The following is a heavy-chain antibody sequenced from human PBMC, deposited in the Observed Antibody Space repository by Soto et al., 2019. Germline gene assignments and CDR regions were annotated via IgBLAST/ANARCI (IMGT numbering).Heavy chain of an antibody. V-gene: IGHV1-2*04. D-gene: IGHD3-3*01. CDR3: GRRDDFWNGYIDY. CDR2: INPNSGDT. Sequence: ASVKVSCKASGYTFTGYYLHWVRQAPGQGLEWMGWINPNSGDTNYAQKFQGWITMTRDTSISTAYMELSRLRSDDTAVYYCGRRDDFWNGYIDYWGQGTLVTVSS. J-gene: IGHJ4*02. CDR1: GYTFTGYY.